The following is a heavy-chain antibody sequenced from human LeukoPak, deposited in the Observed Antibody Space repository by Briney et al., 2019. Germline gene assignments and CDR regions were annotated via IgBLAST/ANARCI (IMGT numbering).Heavy chain of an antibody. J-gene: IGHJ4*02. CDR3: ASTDDYVGATAFDY. CDR1: GGTFSSYA. CDR2: IIPIFGTA. D-gene: IGHD1-26*01. Sequence: GASVKVSCKASGGTFSSYAISWVRQAPGQGLEWMGGIIPIFGTANYAQKFQGRVTITADESTSTAYMELSSPRSEDTAVYYCASTDDYVGATAFDYWGQGTLVTVSS. V-gene: IGHV1-69*13.